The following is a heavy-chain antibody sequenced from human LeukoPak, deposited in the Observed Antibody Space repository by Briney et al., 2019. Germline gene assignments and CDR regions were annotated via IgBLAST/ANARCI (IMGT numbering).Heavy chain of an antibody. D-gene: IGHD3-9*01. Sequence: PSATLSLTCTVPGGSISSYYWSWIRQPPGKGLEWIGYIYHSGSTNYNPSLKSRVTISVDTSKNQFSLKLSSVTAADTAVYYCARRGYDILTGYTPFDYWGQGTLVTVSS. V-gene: IGHV4-59*08. J-gene: IGHJ4*02. CDR3: ARRGYDILTGYTPFDY. CDR2: IYHSGST. CDR1: GGSISSYY.